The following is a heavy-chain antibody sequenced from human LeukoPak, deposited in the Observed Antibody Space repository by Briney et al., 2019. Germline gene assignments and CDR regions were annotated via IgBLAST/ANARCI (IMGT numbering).Heavy chain of an antibody. CDR3: AREDYDSSGYYRPY. V-gene: IGHV4-4*08. CDR1: GGSISSYY. D-gene: IGHD3-22*01. CDR2: IYNSGST. J-gene: IGHJ4*02. Sequence: SETLSLTCTVPGGSISSYYWSWIRQPPGKGLEWIGYIYNSGSTYYNPSLKSRVTISVDTSKNQFSLKLSSVTAADTAVYYCAREDYDSSGYYRPYWGQGTLVTVSS.